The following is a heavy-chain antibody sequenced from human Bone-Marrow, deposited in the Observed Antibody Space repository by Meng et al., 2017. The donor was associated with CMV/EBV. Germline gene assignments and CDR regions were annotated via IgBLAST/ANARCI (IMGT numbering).Heavy chain of an antibody. CDR2: IYYTGKT. J-gene: IGHJ4*02. CDR1: GGSLSTYY. D-gene: IGHD5-12*01. Sequence: SETLSPTCTVSGGSLSTYYWSWIRQLPGRALEWIGYIYYTGKTKYNPSLESRVTITVDTPENQFSLRLSAVTAADTAVYYGARGGGYGDIDYWGQGTLVTVSS. CDR3: ARGGGYGDIDY. V-gene: IGHV4-59*01.